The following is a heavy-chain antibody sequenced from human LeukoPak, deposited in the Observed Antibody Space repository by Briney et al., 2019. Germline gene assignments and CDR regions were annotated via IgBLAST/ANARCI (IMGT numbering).Heavy chain of an antibody. CDR1: GYTFTNYD. D-gene: IGHD7-27*01. CDR2: MSPNSGNT. J-gene: IGHJ4*02. CDR3: ARTPPNWGADY. Sequence: ASVKVSCKTSGYTFTNYDINWVRQATGQGFEWIGWMSPNSGNTGYAQKFQGRVAMTMDTSIRTAYMELSSLRSEDTAVYYCARTPPNWGADYWGQGTLVTVSS. V-gene: IGHV1-8*01.